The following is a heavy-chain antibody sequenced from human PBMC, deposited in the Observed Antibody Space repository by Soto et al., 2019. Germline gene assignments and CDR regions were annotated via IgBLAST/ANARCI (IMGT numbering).Heavy chain of an antibody. D-gene: IGHD3-10*01. CDR1: GGSISSGDYY. Sequence: SETLSLTCTVSGGSISSGDYYWSWIRQPPGKGLEWIGYIYYSGSTYYNPSLKSRVTISVDTSKNQFSLKLSSVTAADTAVYYCARGYYYSNWFDPWGQGTLVTVSS. CDR2: IYYSGST. J-gene: IGHJ5*02. CDR3: ARGYYYSNWFDP. V-gene: IGHV4-30-4*01.